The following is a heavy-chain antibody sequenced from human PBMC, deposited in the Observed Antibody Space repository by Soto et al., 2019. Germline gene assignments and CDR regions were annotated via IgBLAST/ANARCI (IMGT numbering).Heavy chain of an antibody. CDR2: ISPYTGNT. Sequence: QVQLVQSGDEVKKPGASVKVSCKASGYIFVNYGIAWVRQAPRQGLEWMGWISPYTGNTHSASKGQGRLTIXTXTXXSTAYMDLGSLTSDDSAVYYCVMVDNYVTPTPQDVWGQGTTVTVSS. D-gene: IGHD3-16*01. V-gene: IGHV1-18*01. J-gene: IGHJ6*02. CDR1: GYIFVNYG. CDR3: VMVDNYVTPTPQDV.